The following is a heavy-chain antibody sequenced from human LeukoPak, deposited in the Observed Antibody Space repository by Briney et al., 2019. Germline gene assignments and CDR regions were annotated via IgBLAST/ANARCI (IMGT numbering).Heavy chain of an antibody. D-gene: IGHD3-22*01. V-gene: IGHV4-4*07. J-gene: IGHJ5*02. CDR2: IYIGGST. CDR1: GVSISSYY. CDR3: ARSWLNQPYNWFDP. Sequence: SETLSLTCSVAGVSISSYYWSWIRQPAGKGLEWIGRIYIGGSTNYNPSLKSRVPRSVDTSPNQFSLTLSSVTAADTAVYYCARSWLNQPYNWFDPWGQGTLVTVSS.